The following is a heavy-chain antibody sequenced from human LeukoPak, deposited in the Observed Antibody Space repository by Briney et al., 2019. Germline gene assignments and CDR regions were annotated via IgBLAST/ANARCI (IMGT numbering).Heavy chain of an antibody. J-gene: IGHJ4*02. Sequence: RPSETLSLTCTVSGGSISSYYWSWIRQPPGKGLEWIGYIYYSGSTNYNPSLKSRVTISVDTSKNQFSLKLSSVTAADTAVYYCARGPADYNKLKPGDRDGYNYKSKRTPFDYWGQGTLVTVSS. CDR1: GGSISSYY. CDR2: IYYSGST. D-gene: IGHD5-24*01. CDR3: ARGPADYNKLKPGDRDGYNYKSKRTPFDY. V-gene: IGHV4-59*12.